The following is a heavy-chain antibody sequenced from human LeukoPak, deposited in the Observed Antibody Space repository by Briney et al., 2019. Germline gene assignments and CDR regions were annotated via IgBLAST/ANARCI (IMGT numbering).Heavy chain of an antibody. V-gene: IGHV3-74*01. CDR3: VRLSSIWLFDY. CDR2: VNSDGSST. Sequence: PGGSLRLSCAASGFTFSGYWMHWVRQAPGKGLEWVSRVNSDGSSTDYADSVKGRFTISRDNAKSTLYLQMNSLRAEDTAVYYCVRLSSIWLFDYWGQGTLVTVSS. CDR1: GFTFSGYW. D-gene: IGHD6-13*01. J-gene: IGHJ4*02.